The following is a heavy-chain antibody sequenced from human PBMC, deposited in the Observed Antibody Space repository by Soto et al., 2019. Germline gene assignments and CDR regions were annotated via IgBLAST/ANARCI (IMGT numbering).Heavy chain of an antibody. D-gene: IGHD3-22*01. V-gene: IGHV4-4*02. Sequence: SETLSLTCDVSVGSLYSSNWWTWVRRTPGKGLDWIGEIHHSGSTNYNPSLKSRVTISADTSKNQFSLKLSSVTAADTAVYYCARIFRAHYSDSSGYKDAFAIWAQGTIVTLSS. CDR2: IHHSGST. CDR3: ARIFRAHYSDSSGYKDAFAI. CDR1: VGSLYSSNW. J-gene: IGHJ3*02.